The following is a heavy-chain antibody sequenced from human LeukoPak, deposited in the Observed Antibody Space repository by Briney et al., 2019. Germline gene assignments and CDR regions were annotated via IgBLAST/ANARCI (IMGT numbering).Heavy chain of an antibody. CDR3: AKAVTMVRGLIYYGVDV. CDR2: ITGSGTNT. D-gene: IGHD3-10*01. J-gene: IGHJ6*04. CDR1: GFTFSAYA. Sequence: PGGSLRLSCAASGFTFSAYAMSWVCQAPGKGLEWVSVITGSGTNTYYADSVKGQFAVSRDNSKNTLYLQMNRLRAEDTAVYYCAKAVTMVRGLIYYGVDVWGKGTTVTVSS. V-gene: IGHV3-23*01.